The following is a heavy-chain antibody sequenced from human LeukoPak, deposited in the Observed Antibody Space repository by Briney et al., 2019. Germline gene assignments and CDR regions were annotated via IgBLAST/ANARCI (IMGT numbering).Heavy chain of an antibody. D-gene: IGHD3-3*01. CDR2: IYYSGST. CDR3: AREGSGYTDAFDI. V-gene: IGHV4-59*01. Sequence: PSETLSLTCTVSGGSISSYYWSWIRQPPGKGLEWIGYIYYSGSTNYNPSLKSRVTISVDTSKNQFSLNLSSVTAADTAVYYCAREGSGYTDAFDIWGQGTMVTVSS. CDR1: GGSISSYY. J-gene: IGHJ3*02.